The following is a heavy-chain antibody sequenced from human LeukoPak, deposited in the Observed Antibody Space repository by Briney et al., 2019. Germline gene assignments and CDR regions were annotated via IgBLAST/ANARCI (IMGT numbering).Heavy chain of an antibody. CDR2: IPIFGTA. V-gene: IGHV1-69*01. D-gene: IGHD3-16*01. Sequence: IPIFGTANYAQKFQGRVTIPADESTSTAYMELSSLRSEDTAVYYCAGTWGSGEYYYYGMDVWGQGTTVTVSS. J-gene: IGHJ6*02. CDR3: AGTWGSGEYYYYGMDV.